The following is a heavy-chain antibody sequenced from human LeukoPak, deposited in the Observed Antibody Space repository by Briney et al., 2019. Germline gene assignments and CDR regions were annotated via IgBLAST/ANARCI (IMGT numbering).Heavy chain of an antibody. CDR2: IYSGGST. CDR3: ASRYYYDSSEGAFDI. D-gene: IGHD3-22*01. J-gene: IGHJ3*02. V-gene: IGHV3-53*01. Sequence: GGSLRLSCAASGFTVSSNYMSWDRQAPGKGLEWVSVIYSGGSTYYADSVKGRFTISRDNSKNTLYLQMNSLRAEDTAVYYCASRYYYDSSEGAFDIWGQGTMVTVSS. CDR1: GFTVSSNY.